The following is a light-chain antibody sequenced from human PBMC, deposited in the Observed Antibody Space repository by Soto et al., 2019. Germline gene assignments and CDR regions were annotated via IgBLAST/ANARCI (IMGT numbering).Light chain of an antibody. Sequence: QSVLTQPPSVSGAPGQRVTISCTGSSSYIGAGYDVHWYQQLPGTAPKLLIYANTNRPSGVPDRFSGSKSGNTASLTVSGLQSEDEADYYCSSYSDSKSVIFGGGTQLTVL. CDR2: ANT. CDR3: SSYSDSKSVI. CDR1: SSYIGAGYD. J-gene: IGLJ2*01. V-gene: IGLV1-40*01.